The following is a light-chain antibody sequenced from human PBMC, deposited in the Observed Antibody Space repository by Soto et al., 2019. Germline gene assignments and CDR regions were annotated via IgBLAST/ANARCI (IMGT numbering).Light chain of an antibody. Sequence: DIVMTQSPDSLAASLGERATINCKSSQSVLYSSNNKNFLAWYQQKPGQPPKLLIYWASTRESGVPDRFSGSESGTDFTLTISSLQAEDVAVYYCEQYYSTPMYTFGQGTKLEIK. CDR3: EQYYSTPMYT. CDR2: WAS. CDR1: QSVLYSSNNKNF. J-gene: IGKJ2*01. V-gene: IGKV4-1*01.